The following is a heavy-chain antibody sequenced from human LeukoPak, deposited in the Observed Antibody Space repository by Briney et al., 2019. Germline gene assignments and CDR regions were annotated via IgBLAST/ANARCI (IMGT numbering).Heavy chain of an antibody. J-gene: IGHJ5*02. Sequence: GGSLRLSCAASGFTLSNLGLHWVRQAPGKGLEWVAVISYDGSNKYYADSVKGRFTISRDNSKNTLYLQMNSLRAEDTAVYYCAREIVVVVAATRGAYNWFDPWGQGTLVTVSS. V-gene: IGHV3-30*03. CDR3: AREIVVVVAATRGAYNWFDP. D-gene: IGHD2-15*01. CDR1: GFTLSNLG. CDR2: ISYDGSNK.